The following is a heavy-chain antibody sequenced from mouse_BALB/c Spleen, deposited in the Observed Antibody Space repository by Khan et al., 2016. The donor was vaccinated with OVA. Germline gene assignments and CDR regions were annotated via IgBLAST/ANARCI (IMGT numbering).Heavy chain of an antibody. Sequence: EVELVESGGGLVQPGGSLKLSCAASGFTFSSYTMSWVRQTPEKRLEWVAYISNGGGSTYSPDTLKGRFTISRDNAKNILFLQMSSLKSEDTAMSYCARGIRQGYYYAMDYWGQGTSVTVSS. CDR2: ISNGGGST. CDR1: GFTFSSYT. J-gene: IGHJ4*01. V-gene: IGHV5-12-2*01. CDR3: ARGIRQGYYYAMDY. D-gene: IGHD2-12*01.